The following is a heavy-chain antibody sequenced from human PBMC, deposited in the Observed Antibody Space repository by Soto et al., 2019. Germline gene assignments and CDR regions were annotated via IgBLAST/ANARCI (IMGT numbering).Heavy chain of an antibody. V-gene: IGHV4-61*01. CDR1: GGSVSSGSFH. D-gene: IGHD6-19*01. J-gene: IGHJ4*02. Sequence: VQLQESGPGQVKPSETLSLTCSVSGGSVSSGSFHWSWIRQPPGKGLQFIGFIFYNGTANYSPSLKNRVSISIDTSQSQFFLQLISVAAADTAVYYCARIGGWYDIDFWGQGSLVTVSS. CDR2: IFYNGTA. CDR3: ARIGGWYDIDF.